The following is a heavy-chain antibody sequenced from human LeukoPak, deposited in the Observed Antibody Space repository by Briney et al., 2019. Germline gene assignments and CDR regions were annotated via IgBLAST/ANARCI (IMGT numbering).Heavy chain of an antibody. Sequence: SGTLSLTCVVSGGSIRSSNWWSWVRQPPGKGLEWIGEIYHGGSTNYNPSLKSRVTISVDTSKNQFSLNLSSVTAADTAVYYCARHGGDGYNPLYFDYWGQGTLVTVSS. J-gene: IGHJ4*02. CDR2: IYHGGST. CDR1: GGSIRSSNW. CDR3: ARHGGDGYNPLYFDY. V-gene: IGHV4-4*02. D-gene: IGHD5-24*01.